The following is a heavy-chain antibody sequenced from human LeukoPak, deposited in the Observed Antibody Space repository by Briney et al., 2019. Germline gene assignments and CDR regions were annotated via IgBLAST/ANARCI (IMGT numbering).Heavy chain of an antibody. D-gene: IGHD6-13*01. Sequence: SGTLSLTCAVSGGSISSSNWWSWVRQPPGKGLEWIGEIYHSESTNYNPSLKSRVTFSVDKSKNQFSLKLTSVTAADTAVYYCARGLGLRYSSSWYRGSYDPWGQGTLVTVSS. CDR3: ARGLGLRYSSSWYRGSYDP. CDR2: IYHSEST. CDR1: GGSISSSNW. J-gene: IGHJ5*02. V-gene: IGHV4-4*02.